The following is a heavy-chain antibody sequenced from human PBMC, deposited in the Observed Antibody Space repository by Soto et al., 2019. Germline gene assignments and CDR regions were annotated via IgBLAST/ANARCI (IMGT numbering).Heavy chain of an antibody. J-gene: IGHJ4*02. Sequence: EVQLLESGGGLVQPGGSLRLSCAASGFTFSSYAMSWVRQAPGKGLEWVSAISGSGGSTYYADSVKGRFTISRDNSKNTLYLQMNSLRAEDTAVYYCAKDTSLGWLQGAYFDYWGQGTLVTVSS. D-gene: IGHD3-16*01. CDR2: ISGSGGST. CDR3: AKDTSLGWLQGAYFDY. CDR1: GFTFSSYA. V-gene: IGHV3-23*01.